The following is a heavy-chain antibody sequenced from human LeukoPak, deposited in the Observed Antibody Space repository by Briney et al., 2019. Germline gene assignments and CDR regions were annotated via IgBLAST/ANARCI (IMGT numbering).Heavy chain of an antibody. V-gene: IGHV3-53*01. CDR1: GFTVSSNY. CDR3: ARDLGYCSSTSCLRDY. J-gene: IGHJ4*02. Sequence: PGGSLRLSCAASGFTVSSNYMSWVRRAPGKGLEWVSVTYSGGSTYYADSVKGRFTISRDNSKNTLYLQMNSLRAEDTAVYYCARDLGYCSSTSCLRDYWGQGTLVTVSS. CDR2: TYSGGST. D-gene: IGHD2-2*01.